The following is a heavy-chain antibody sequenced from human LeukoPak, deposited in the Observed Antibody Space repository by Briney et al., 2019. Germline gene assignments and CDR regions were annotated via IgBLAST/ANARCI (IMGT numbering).Heavy chain of an antibody. CDR1: GFTFSSYA. D-gene: IGHD6-13*01. CDR2: ISYDGSNK. CDR3: ARDGAIGSSSWYATFWY. Sequence: GRSLRLSCAASGFTFSSYAMHWVSQAPGKGLEWVAVISYDGSNKYYADSVKGRFTISRDNSKNTLYLQMNSLRAEDTAVYYCARDGAIGSSSWYATFWYWGQGTLVTVSS. V-gene: IGHV3-30*04. J-gene: IGHJ4*02.